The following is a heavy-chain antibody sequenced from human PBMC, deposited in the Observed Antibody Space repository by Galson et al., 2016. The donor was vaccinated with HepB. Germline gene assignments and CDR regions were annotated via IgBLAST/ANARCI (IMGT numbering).Heavy chain of an antibody. D-gene: IGHD6-19*01. V-gene: IGHV3-33*01. CDR3: AREGVGIAVAATAFDY. Sequence: SLRLSCAASGFTFSNYDMHWVRQAPGKGLERVALIWNDGSNRYYADSVKGRFTISRDNSKNTLYLQMNSLRAEDTAVYYCAREGVGIAVAATAFDYWGQGTLVTVSS. J-gene: IGHJ4*02. CDR1: GFTFSNYD. CDR2: IWNDGSNR.